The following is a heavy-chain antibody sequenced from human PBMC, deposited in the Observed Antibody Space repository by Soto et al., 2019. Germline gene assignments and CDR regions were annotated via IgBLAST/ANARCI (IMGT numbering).Heavy chain of an antibody. CDR1: GGSISSSSYY. CDR3: ARNPVYDSSGYYFGLYYYYGMDV. Sequence: QLQLQESGPGLVKPSETLSLTCTVSGGSISSSSYYWGWIRQPPGKGLEWIGSIYYSGSTYYNPSLKSRVTISVDTSKNQFSLMLSSVTAADTAVYYCARNPVYDSSGYYFGLYYYYGMDVWGQGTTVTVSS. J-gene: IGHJ6*02. CDR2: IYYSGST. D-gene: IGHD3-22*01. V-gene: IGHV4-39*01.